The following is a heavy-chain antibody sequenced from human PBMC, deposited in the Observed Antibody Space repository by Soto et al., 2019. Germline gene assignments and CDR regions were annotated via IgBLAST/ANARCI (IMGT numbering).Heavy chain of an antibody. CDR1: GFTFSSYG. CDR3: ARGLGAYYYRMDV. J-gene: IGHJ6*02. CDR2: IWYDGSNK. V-gene: IGHV3-33*01. Sequence: QVQLVESGGGVVQPGRSLRLYCAASGFTFSSYGMHWVRQAPGKGLEWVAVIWYDGSNKYYADSVKGRFTISRDNSKNTLYLQMNSLRAEDTAVYYCARGLGAYYYRMDVWGQGTTVTVSS. D-gene: IGHD3-9*01.